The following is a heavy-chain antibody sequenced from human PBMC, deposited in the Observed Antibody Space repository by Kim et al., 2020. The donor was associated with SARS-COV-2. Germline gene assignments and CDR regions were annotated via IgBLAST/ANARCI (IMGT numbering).Heavy chain of an antibody. V-gene: IGHV3-21*04. J-gene: IGHJ2*01. Sequence: GGSLRLSCTASGFTFSDSTMNWVRQAPGKGLEWVSSISSTSRYIYYVDSVKGRFTISRDNAKNSLYVEMNSLRVEDTAVYYCAEGEGSSLSTTDWYFDLWGRGTLVTVSS. D-gene: IGHD6-13*01. CDR2: ISSTSRYI. CDR3: AEGEGSSLSTTDWYFDL. CDR1: GFTFSDST.